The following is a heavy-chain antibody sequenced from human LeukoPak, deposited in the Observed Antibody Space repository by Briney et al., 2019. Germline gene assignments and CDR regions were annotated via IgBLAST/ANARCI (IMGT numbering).Heavy chain of an antibody. J-gene: IGHJ5*02. CDR3: ARGLVLYNWFDP. V-gene: IGHV1-8*03. CDR2: MNPNGGNT. CDR1: GYTFTSYD. D-gene: IGHD4/OR15-4a*01. Sequence: ASVKVSCKASGYTFTSYDINWVRQATGQGLEWMGWMNPNGGNTGYAQKFQGRVTITRNTSISTAYMELSSLRSEDTAVYYCARGLVLYNWFDPWGQGTLVTVSS.